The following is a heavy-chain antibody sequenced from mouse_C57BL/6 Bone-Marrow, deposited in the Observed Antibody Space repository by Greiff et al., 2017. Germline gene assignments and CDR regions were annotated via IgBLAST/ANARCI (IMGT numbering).Heavy chain of an antibody. V-gene: IGHV1-80*01. CDR2: IYPGDGDT. J-gene: IGHJ2*01. D-gene: IGHD1-1*01. CDR1: GYAFSSYW. Sequence: VQGVESGAELVKPGASVKISCKASGYAFSSYWMNWVKQRPGKGLEWIGQIYPGDGDTNYNGKFKGKATLTADKSSSTAYMQLSSLTSEDSAVYFCARLGYYGSSHYFDYWGQGTTLTVSS. CDR3: ARLGYYGSSHYFDY.